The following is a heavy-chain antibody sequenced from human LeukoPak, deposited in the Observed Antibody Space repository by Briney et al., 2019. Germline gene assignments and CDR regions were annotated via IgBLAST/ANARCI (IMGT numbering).Heavy chain of an antibody. Sequence: SETLSLTCTVSGGSISSSSYYWGWMRQPPGKGREWIGNIYYSGSTYYNPSLKSRVTISVDTSKNQFSLKLSSVTAADTAVYYCASLLRYCTTTSCQAYMDVWGQGTTVTVSS. V-gene: IGHV4-39*01. CDR3: ASLLRYCTTTSCQAYMDV. D-gene: IGHD2-2*01. CDR1: GGSISSSSYY. J-gene: IGHJ6*02. CDR2: IYYSGST.